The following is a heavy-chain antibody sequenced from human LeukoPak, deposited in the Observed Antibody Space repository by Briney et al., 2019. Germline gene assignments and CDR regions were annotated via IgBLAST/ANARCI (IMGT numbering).Heavy chain of an antibody. CDR1: GFTFSSYA. V-gene: IGHV3-23*01. CDR3: ARGYTFSNYKYYFDY. D-gene: IGHD4-11*01. Sequence: GGSLRLSCAASGFTFSSYAMSWVRQAPGKGLEWVSAISGSGGSTYYADSVKGRFTISRDNSKNTLYLQMNSLRAEDTAVYYCARGYTFSNYKYYFDYWGQGTLVTVSS. CDR2: ISGSGGST. J-gene: IGHJ4*02.